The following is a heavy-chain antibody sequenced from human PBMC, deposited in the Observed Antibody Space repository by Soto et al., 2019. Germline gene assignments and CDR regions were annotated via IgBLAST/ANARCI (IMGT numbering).Heavy chain of an antibody. J-gene: IGHJ6*02. CDR2: ISAYNGNT. V-gene: IGHV1-18*01. Sequence: GASVKVSCKASVYTFTSYGISWVRQAPGQGLEWMGWISAYNGNTNYAQKLQGRVTMTTDTSTSTAYMELRSLRSDDTAVYYCARAGMIVVVITDYYCYGMDVWGQGTTVTVSS. CDR1: VYTFTSYG. D-gene: IGHD3-22*01. CDR3: ARAGMIVVVITDYYCYGMDV.